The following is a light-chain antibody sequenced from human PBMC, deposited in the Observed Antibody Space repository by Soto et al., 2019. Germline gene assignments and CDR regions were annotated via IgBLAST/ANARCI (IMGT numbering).Light chain of an antibody. Sequence: QSVLTQPASVSGSPGQSITISCTGTSSDGVSWYQQHPGKAPKLMIYMVNYRPSGVSNRFSGSKSGNTASLTISGLQAEDEADYYCSSFTSSRTYVFGTGTKVTVL. V-gene: IGLV2-14*01. J-gene: IGLJ1*01. CDR1: SSDG. CDR3: SSFTSSRTYV. CDR2: MVN.